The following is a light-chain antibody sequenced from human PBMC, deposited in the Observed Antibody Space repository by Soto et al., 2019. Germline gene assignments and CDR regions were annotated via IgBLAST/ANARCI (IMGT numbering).Light chain of an antibody. Sequence: EIVLTESPATLSLSPGERATLSCRASQSVSSFLAWYQQKPGQAPRLLIYDASNRATGIPDRFSGSGSGTVFTLTINILEPDDFAVYYCHQYGNSPQTFGQGTKVDIK. V-gene: IGKV3-11*01. CDR3: HQYGNSPQT. J-gene: IGKJ1*01. CDR1: QSVSSF. CDR2: DAS.